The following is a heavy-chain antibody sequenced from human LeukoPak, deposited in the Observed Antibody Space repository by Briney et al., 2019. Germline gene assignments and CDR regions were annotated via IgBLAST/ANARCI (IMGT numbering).Heavy chain of an antibody. Sequence: PSGTLSLTCTVSGGSISSGDNYWSWIRQPAGKGLEWIGRIYTSGGTNYNPSLKSRVTISEDTSKNQFSLELSSVTAADTAVYYCASAYTYASRFVYWGQRTLVTVSS. CDR3: ASAYTYASRFVY. CDR2: IYTSGGT. V-gene: IGHV4-61*02. D-gene: IGHD5-18*01. J-gene: IGHJ4*02. CDR1: GGSISSGDNY.